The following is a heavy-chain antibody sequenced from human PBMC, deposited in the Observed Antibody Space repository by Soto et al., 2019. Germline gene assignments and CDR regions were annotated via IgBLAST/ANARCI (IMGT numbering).Heavy chain of an antibody. D-gene: IGHD3-22*01. CDR2: ISSSSSYI. J-gene: IGHJ3*02. CDR3: ARDYITMILGAFDI. Sequence: GGSLRLSCAASGFTLSSYSMNWVRQAPGKGLEWVSSISSSSSYIYYADSVKGRFTISRDNAKNSLYLQMNSLRAEDTAVYYCARDYITMILGAFDIWGQGTMVTVSS. CDR1: GFTLSSYS. V-gene: IGHV3-21*01.